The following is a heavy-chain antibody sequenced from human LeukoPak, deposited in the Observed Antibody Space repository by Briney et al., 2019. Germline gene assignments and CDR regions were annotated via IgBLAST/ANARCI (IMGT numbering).Heavy chain of an antibody. D-gene: IGHD3-22*01. V-gene: IGHV1-24*01. J-gene: IGHJ4*02. CDR3: ARDGAYHDSSGSYYAVGDDY. CDR2: FDPEDGET. CDR1: GYTLTELS. Sequence: ASVKVSCKVSGYTLTELSMHWVRQAPGKGLEWMGGFDPEDGETIYAQKFQGRVTMTTDTSTSTAYLELRSLRSDDTAVYYCARDGAYHDSSGSYYAVGDDYWGQGTQVTVSS.